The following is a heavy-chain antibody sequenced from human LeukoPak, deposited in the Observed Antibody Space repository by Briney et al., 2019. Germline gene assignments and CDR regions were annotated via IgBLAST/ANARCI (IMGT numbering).Heavy chain of an antibody. CDR3: ARDLGHRDGFDY. Sequence: ASVKVSCKASGYTFTSYAMHWVRQAPGQRLEWMGWISAYNGNTNYAQNLQGRVTMTTDTSTSTAYMELRSLRSDDTAVYYCARDLGHRDGFDYWGQGTLVTVSS. V-gene: IGHV1-18*01. J-gene: IGHJ4*02. CDR1: GYTFTSYA. CDR2: ISAYNGNT. D-gene: IGHD1-14*01.